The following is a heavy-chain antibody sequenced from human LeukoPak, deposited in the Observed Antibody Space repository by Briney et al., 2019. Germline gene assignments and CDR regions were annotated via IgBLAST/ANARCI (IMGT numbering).Heavy chain of an antibody. D-gene: IGHD2-2*01. J-gene: IGHJ6*03. V-gene: IGHV1-18*01. CDR2: ISAYNGNT. CDR1: GYTFTSYG. Sequence: GASVKVSCRASGYTFTSYGISWVRQAPGQGLEWMGWISAYNGNTNYAQKLQGRVTMTTDTSTSTAYMELRSLRSDDTAVYYCARSIVVVPAAMASGYYYYYMDVWGKGTTVTVSS. CDR3: ARSIVVVPAAMASGYYYYYMDV.